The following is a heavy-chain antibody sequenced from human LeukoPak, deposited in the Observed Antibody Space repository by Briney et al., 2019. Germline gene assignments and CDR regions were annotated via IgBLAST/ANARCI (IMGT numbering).Heavy chain of an antibody. Sequence: GSSVKVSCKASGGTFSSYAISWVRQAPGQGLEWMGGIIPIFGTANYAQKFQGRVTITADESTSTAYMELSSPRSEDTAVYYCARGDTYYYDSSGYFCAFDIWGQGTMVTVSS. CDR3: ARGDTYYYDSSGYFCAFDI. CDR2: IIPIFGTA. J-gene: IGHJ3*02. V-gene: IGHV1-69*01. D-gene: IGHD3-22*01. CDR1: GGTFSSYA.